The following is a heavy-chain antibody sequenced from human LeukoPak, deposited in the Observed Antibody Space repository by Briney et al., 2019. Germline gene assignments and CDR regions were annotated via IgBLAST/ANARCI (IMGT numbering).Heavy chain of an antibody. CDR3: ARESDNGGNHDAFDI. CDR1: GFIFSDYS. Sequence: GGSLRLSCAASGFIFSDYSMNWVRQAPGKGLEWVSSISSHSSYIYYADSVKGRFTISRDNAKDSLFLQMNTLRAEDVAVYYCARESDNGGNHDAFDIWGQETMVTVSS. V-gene: IGHV3-21*01. CDR2: ISSHSSYI. J-gene: IGHJ3*02. D-gene: IGHD2-8*01.